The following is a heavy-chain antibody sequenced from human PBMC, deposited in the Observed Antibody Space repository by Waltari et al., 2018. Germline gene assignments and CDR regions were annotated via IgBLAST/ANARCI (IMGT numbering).Heavy chain of an antibody. D-gene: IGHD6-19*01. J-gene: IGHJ4*02. Sequence: EVQLVESGGGLVQPGGSLRLSCAASGFPFGSYWIHWVRQAPGKGLVWVSRINNDGSGTSYADSVKGRFTISRDNAKNTLYLQMNSLRAEDTAVYYCARAISSGWWFDYWGQGTLVTVSS. V-gene: IGHV3-74*01. CDR3: ARAISSGWWFDY. CDR1: GFPFGSYW. CDR2: INNDGSGT.